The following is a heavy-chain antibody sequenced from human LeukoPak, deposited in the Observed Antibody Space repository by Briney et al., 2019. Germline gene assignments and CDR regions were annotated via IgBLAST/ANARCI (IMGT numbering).Heavy chain of an antibody. V-gene: IGHV1-24*01. Sequence: GASVKVSCKVSGYTLTELSMHWVRQAPGKGLEWMGGFDPEDVETIYAQKFQGRVTMTEDTSTDTAYMELSSLRSEDTAVYYCASPAMVRGPQPYYFDYWGQGTLVTVSS. CDR1: GYTLTELS. CDR3: ASPAMVRGPQPYYFDY. CDR2: FDPEDVET. D-gene: IGHD3-10*01. J-gene: IGHJ4*02.